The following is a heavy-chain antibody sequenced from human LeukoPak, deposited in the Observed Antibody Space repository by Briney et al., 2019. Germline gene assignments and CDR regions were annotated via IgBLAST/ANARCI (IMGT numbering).Heavy chain of an antibody. Sequence: GGSLRLSCAASGFTFSSYEMNWVRQAPGKGLEWVSYISSSGSTIYYADSVKGRFTIPRDNAKNSLYLQMNSLRAEDTAVYYCARSPLMSSYNWFDPWGQGTLVTVSS. V-gene: IGHV3-48*03. D-gene: IGHD6-6*01. J-gene: IGHJ5*02. CDR1: GFTFSSYE. CDR2: ISSSGSTI. CDR3: ARSPLMSSYNWFDP.